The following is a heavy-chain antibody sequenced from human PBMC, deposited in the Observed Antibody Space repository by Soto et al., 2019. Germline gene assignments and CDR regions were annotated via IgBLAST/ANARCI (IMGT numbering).Heavy chain of an antibody. CDR2: FSLSGTT. J-gene: IGHJ4*02. Sequence: SETLSLTCNVSGASITGSSYWSWIRQPAGQGLEWIGRFSLSGTTNYNPSLRSRVTMSADVSKNQFSLRLTSVTAADTALYHCARGLTPPGAPAWYYFDSWGQGALVTVSS. V-gene: IGHV4-4*07. CDR3: ARGLTPPGAPAWYYFDS. CDR1: GASITGSSY. D-gene: IGHD2-8*02.